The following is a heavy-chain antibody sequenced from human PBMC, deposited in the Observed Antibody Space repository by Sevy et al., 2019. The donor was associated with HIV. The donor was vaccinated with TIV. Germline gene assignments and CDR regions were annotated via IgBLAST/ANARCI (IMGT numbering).Heavy chain of an antibody. J-gene: IGHJ4*01. D-gene: IGHD3-10*01. V-gene: IGHV1-18*01. CDR1: GYTFSSNG. Sequence: GTVKVSCKASGYTFSSNGIAWVRQAPGQGLQWMGWIGVYNRNSKYAQHLQDRLTMTTDTSTSPAYMELKSLRSDDTTVYYCARVPTYYFSSGTYFDYWGHGTLVYVSS. CDR2: IGVYNRNS. CDR3: ARVPTYYFSSGTYFDY.